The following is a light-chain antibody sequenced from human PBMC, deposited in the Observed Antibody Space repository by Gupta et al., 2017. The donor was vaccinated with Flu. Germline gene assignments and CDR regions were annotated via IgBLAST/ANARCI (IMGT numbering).Light chain of an antibody. CDR3: QQHGSSSFT. V-gene: IGKV3-20*01. Sequence: GTLSLSPGERATLSCRASHSVSSSYLAWYQQKPGQAPRLLIYGASSRATGIPDRFSGSGSGTDFTLTISRLEPEDFAVYYCQQHGSSSFTFGGGTXVEIK. CDR1: HSVSSSY. CDR2: GAS. J-gene: IGKJ4*01.